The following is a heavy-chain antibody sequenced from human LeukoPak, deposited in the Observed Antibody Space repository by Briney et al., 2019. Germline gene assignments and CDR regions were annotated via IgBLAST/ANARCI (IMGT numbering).Heavy chain of an antibody. V-gene: IGHV3-23*01. J-gene: IGHJ5*02. CDR3: AKEEKLLWFGGNWFDP. CDR2: ISGSGGST. D-gene: IGHD3-10*01. CDR1: GFTFVAYA. Sequence: PGGSLRLSCAASGFTFVAYAMSWVRQAPGKGLEWVSAISGSGGSTYYADSVKGRFTISRDNSKNTLYLQMNSLRAKDTAVYYCAKEEKLLWFGGNWFDPWGQGTLVTVSS.